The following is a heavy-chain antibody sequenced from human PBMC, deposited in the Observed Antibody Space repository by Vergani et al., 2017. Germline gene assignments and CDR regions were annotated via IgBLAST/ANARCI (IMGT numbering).Heavy chain of an antibody. Sequence: QVQLVQSGAEVKKPGASVKVSCKASGYTFTSYYMHWVRQAPGQGLEWMGRIIPIFGTTSYAQKFQGRVTILADESTSTAYMGLSSLRSEDTAVYYCAKGTDVVVPAAIPGDWFDPWGQGTLVTVSS. CDR3: AKGTDVVVPAAIPGDWFDP. V-gene: IGHV1-69*18. CDR1: GYTFTSYY. D-gene: IGHD2-2*02. J-gene: IGHJ5*02. CDR2: IIPIFGTT.